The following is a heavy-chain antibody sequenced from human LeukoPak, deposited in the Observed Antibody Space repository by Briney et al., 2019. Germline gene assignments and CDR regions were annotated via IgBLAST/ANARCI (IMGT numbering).Heavy chain of an antibody. Sequence: SETLSLTCTVSSGSISTYYWTWIRQPPGKGLEWIGHIYYSGSTNYNPSLMSRVTMSRDTSKNQFSLKLNSVTAADTAVYYCARDGVDTTIHNWGQGTLVTVSS. V-gene: IGHV4-59*01. CDR1: SGSISTYY. CDR3: ARDGVDTTIHN. D-gene: IGHD5-12*01. CDR2: IYYSGST. J-gene: IGHJ4*02.